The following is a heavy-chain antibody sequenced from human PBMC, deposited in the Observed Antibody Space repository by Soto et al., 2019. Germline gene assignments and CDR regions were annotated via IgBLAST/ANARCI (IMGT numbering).Heavy chain of an antibody. Sequence: QVLLVQSGAEVKKPGASVKVSCQASGYILTSYYMHWVRQAPGQGLEWMGMINPYDGSTTSAQKFQVRVAITADTATSTVYMELNSLGFEDTAVYYCLRPCIAATGNPPFQQWGQGTLVIVSS. CDR3: LRPCIAATGNPPFQQ. J-gene: IGHJ1*01. D-gene: IGHD6-25*01. CDR1: GYILTSYY. V-gene: IGHV1-46*01. CDR2: INPYDGST.